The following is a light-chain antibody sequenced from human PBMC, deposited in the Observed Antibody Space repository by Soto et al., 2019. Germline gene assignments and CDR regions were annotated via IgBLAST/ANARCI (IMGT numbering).Light chain of an antibody. Sequence: ELVLTQSPGTLSLSPGARATLSCRASQSVSSYYLAWYQQKHGQAPRLLIYAASSRATGIPDRFSGGGSGTDFTITISRLEPEDFEVYDCQQCGSSPWTFGQGTKVDIK. CDR3: QQCGSSPWT. J-gene: IGKJ1*01. CDR2: AAS. V-gene: IGKV3-20*01. CDR1: QSVSSYY.